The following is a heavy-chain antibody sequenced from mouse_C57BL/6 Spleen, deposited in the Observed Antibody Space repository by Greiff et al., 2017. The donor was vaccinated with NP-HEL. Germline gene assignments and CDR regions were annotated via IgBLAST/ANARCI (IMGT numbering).Heavy chain of an antibody. V-gene: IGHV1-54*01. Sequence: VQLQQSGAELVRPGTSVKVSCKASGYAFTNYLIEWVKQRPGQGLEWIGVINPGSGGTNYNEKFKGKATLTADKSSSTAYMQRSSLTSEDSAVYFCARSPPPYYAMDYWGQGTSVTVSS. CDR1: GYAFTNYL. CDR3: ARSPPPYYAMDY. J-gene: IGHJ4*01. CDR2: INPGSGGT.